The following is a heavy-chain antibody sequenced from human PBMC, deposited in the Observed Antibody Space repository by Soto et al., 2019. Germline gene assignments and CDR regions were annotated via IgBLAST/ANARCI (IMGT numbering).Heavy chain of an antibody. CDR3: AKGHPRVVTILGVDY. CDR1: GFSFTDYG. CDR2: ITGSGGTT. J-gene: IGHJ4*02. V-gene: IGHV3-23*01. D-gene: IGHD3-3*01. Sequence: EVQLLESGGGLVQPGGSLRLSCAASGFSFTDYGMSWVRQAPGKGLEWVSTITGSGGTTYYADSVKGRVTISRDNSKDTLYLEMNSLRADDTAVYYCAKGHPRVVTILGVDYWGQGTLVIVSS.